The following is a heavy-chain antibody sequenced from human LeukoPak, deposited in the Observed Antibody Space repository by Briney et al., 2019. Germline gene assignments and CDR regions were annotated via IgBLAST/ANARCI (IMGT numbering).Heavy chain of an antibody. J-gene: IGHJ4*02. CDR1: GGSISSGDYY. CDR3: VKTHDSSGYPLWF. Sequence: SETLSLTCTVSGGSISSGDYYWSWIRQPPGKGLEWIGYIYYSGSTYYNPSLKSRVTISVDTSRNQFSLKLSSVTAADTAVYYCVKTHDSSGYPLWFWGQGTLVTVSS. D-gene: IGHD3-22*01. V-gene: IGHV4-30-4*08. CDR2: IYYSGST.